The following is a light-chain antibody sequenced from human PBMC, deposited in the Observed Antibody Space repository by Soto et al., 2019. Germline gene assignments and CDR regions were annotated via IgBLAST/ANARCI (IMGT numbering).Light chain of an antibody. CDR2: DNN. CDR3: GSWDSNLSAGSYV. CDR1: SSNIGNNY. V-gene: IGLV1-51*01. J-gene: IGLJ1*01. Sequence: QSVLTQPPPVSAAPGQKVTISCSGTSSNIGNNYVSWYQQLPGTAPKLLIYDNNKRPSGIPDRFSGSKSGTSATLGITGLQTGDEADYYCGSWDSNLSAGSYVFGTGTKVTVL.